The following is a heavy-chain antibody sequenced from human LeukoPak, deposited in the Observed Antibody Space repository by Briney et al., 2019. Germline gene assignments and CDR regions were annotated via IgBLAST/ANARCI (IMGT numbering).Heavy chain of an antibody. CDR3: ARGGYSSGWRYYYGMDV. J-gene: IGHJ6*02. D-gene: IGHD6-19*01. V-gene: IGHV1-2*04. Sequence: ASVKVSCKASGYTFTGYYMHWVRQAPGQGLEWMGWINPNSGGTNYAQKFQGWVTMTRDTSISTAYMELSRLRSDDTAVYYCARGGYSSGWRYYYGMDVWGQGTTVTVSS. CDR1: GYTFTGYY. CDR2: INPNSGGT.